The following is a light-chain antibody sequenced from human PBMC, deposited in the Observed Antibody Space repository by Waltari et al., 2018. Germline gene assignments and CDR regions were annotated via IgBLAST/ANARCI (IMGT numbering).Light chain of an antibody. J-gene: IGLJ1*01. V-gene: IGLV2-23*01. CDR3: CSYAGDVTYV. CDR2: EDD. CDR1: SSAIGKFNH. Sequence: QSALTQPASVSGSPGQSITIPCTGTSSAIGKFNHVSWYQQHPGKAPKLIIFEDDKRPFGVSSRFSASKSGNTASLIIAGLQVDDEADYFCCSYAGDVTYVFGAGTKVTVL.